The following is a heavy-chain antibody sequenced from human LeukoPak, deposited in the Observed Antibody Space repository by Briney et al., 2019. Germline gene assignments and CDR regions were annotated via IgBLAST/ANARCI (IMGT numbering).Heavy chain of an antibody. CDR2: IPYDGSNK. Sequence: PGGSLRLSCAASGFTFSSYAMHWVRQAPGKGLEWVAVIPYDGSNKYYADSVKGRFTISRDNSKNTLYLQMNSLRAEDTAVYYCARDRKGNYYYGMDVWGQGTTVTVSS. D-gene: IGHD1-14*01. J-gene: IGHJ6*02. CDR1: GFTFSSYA. V-gene: IGHV3-30*04. CDR3: ARDRKGNYYYGMDV.